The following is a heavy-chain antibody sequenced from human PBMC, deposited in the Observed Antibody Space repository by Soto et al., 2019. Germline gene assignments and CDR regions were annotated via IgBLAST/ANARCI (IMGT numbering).Heavy chain of an antibody. D-gene: IGHD3-22*01. Sequence: AEMKVSCKASGYTFANYAMHCVRQTPGQRLEWMGWINVGNGNIKYSQKFKGRVTIPRDTSTTTAYMKLSSLRSEDTAMYYCARSEQYYYDTSSYDYPSGYYYYGMDVWGQGTTVTVSS. CDR1: GYTFANYA. J-gene: IGHJ6*02. CDR3: ARSEQYYYDTSSYDYPSGYYYYGMDV. V-gene: IGHV1-3*01. CDR2: INVGNGNI.